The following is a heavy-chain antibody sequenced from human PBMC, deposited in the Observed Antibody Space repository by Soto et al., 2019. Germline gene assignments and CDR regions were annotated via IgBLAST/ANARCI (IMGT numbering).Heavy chain of an antibody. J-gene: IGHJ6*02. Sequence: GASVKVSCKASGFTFTNSAVQWVRQARGQRLEWIGWFVVDSGNTNYAQKFQGRVTITRDASTSTVYMELSSLRSEDTAVYYCDRDLHGAGPPDYYYGMDVWG. V-gene: IGHV1-58*01. CDR3: DRDLHGAGPPDYYYGMDV. CDR1: GFTFTNSA. D-gene: IGHD3-10*01. CDR2: FVVDSGNT.